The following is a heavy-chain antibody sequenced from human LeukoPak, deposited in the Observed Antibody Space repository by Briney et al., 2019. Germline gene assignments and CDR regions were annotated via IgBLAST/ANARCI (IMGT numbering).Heavy chain of an antibody. Sequence: ASVKVSCKASGYTFTGYYMHWVRQAPGQRLEWMGWINPNSGGTNYAQKFQGRVTMTRDTSTSTAYMELSRLRSDDTAVYYCARRAVENDAFDIWGQGTRVTVSS. CDR2: INPNSGGT. V-gene: IGHV1-2*02. J-gene: IGHJ3*02. CDR3: ARRAVENDAFDI. CDR1: GYTFTGYY.